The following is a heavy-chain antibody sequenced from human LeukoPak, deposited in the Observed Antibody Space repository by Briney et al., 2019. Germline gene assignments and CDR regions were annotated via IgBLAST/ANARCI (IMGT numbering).Heavy chain of an antibody. D-gene: IGHD4-23*01. Sequence: GRFTVSRDDSKNTLYLQMNSLRAEDTAVYYCAKGLGYGGNQPYDYWGQGTLVTVSS. V-gene: IGHV3-30*02. CDR3: AKGLGYGGNQPYDY. J-gene: IGHJ4*02.